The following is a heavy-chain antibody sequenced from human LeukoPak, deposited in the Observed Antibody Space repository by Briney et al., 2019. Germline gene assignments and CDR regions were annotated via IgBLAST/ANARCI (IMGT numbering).Heavy chain of an antibody. D-gene: IGHD6-6*01. J-gene: IGHJ4*02. CDR3: ARGPVEQLVGVFTY. V-gene: IGHV4-30-4*08. CDR2: IYYSGST. Sequence: SETLSLTCTVSGGSVNSGRYYWSWIRQPPGKGLEWIGYIYYSGSTYYNPSLKSRVTISVDTSKNQFSLKLSSVTAADTAVYYCARGPVEQLVGVFTYWGQGTLVTVSS. CDR1: GGSVNSGRYY.